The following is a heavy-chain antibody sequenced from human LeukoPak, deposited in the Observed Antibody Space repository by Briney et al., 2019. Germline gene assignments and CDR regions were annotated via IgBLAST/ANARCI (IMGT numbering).Heavy chain of an antibody. CDR2: IDGSGRST. CDR3: ARASGWVGQFDY. V-gene: IGHV3-23*01. D-gene: IGHD6-19*01. Sequence: PGGSLRLSCAASGFSFSTYAMSWVRQAPGKGLEWVSGIDGSGRSTYYADSVKGRFTISRDNSKNTLYLQMNSLRAEDTAVYYCARASGWVGQFDYWGQGTLVTVSS. CDR1: GFSFSTYA. J-gene: IGHJ4*02.